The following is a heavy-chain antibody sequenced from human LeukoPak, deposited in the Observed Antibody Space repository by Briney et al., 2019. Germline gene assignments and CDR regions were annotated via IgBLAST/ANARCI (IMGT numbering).Heavy chain of an antibody. CDR2: INPNSGGT. J-gene: IGHJ4*02. CDR1: GYTFTGYY. Sequence: ASVKVSCKASGYTFTGYYMHWVRQAPGQGLEWMGWINPNSGGTNYAQKFQGRVTMTRDTSISTAYMELSRLRSDDTAVYYCAREGVGGYDSQGYFDYWGQGTLVTVSS. D-gene: IGHD5-12*01. V-gene: IGHV1-2*02. CDR3: AREGVGGYDSQGYFDY.